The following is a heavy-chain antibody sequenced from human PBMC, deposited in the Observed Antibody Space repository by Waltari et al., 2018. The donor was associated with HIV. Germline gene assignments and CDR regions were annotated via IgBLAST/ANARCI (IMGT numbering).Heavy chain of an antibody. CDR3: ARVKDIVVVPAAHFDY. V-gene: IGHV3-48*01. CDR1: GFPFSSYS. Sequence: EVQLVESGGGLVQPGGSLRLSCAASGFPFSSYSMNWVRQAPGKGLEWVSYISSSSSTIYYADSVKGRFTISRDNAKNSLYLQMNSLRAEDTAVYYCARVKDIVVVPAAHFDYWGQGTLVTVSS. CDR2: ISSSSSTI. D-gene: IGHD2-2*01. J-gene: IGHJ4*02.